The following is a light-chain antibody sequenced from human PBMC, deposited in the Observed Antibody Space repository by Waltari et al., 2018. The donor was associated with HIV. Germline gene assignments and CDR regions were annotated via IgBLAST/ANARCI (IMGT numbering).Light chain of an antibody. J-gene: IGLJ1*01. Sequence: QSALTQPASVSGSPGQSITISCPGPSSTVGRDDLVSWYQQHPGEAPKLIIYEVTKRPSGVSNRFSGSKSGNTASLTISGLQAEDEADYYCCSCPRSGIRYVFGTGTKVTVL. CDR1: SSTVGRDDL. V-gene: IGLV2-23*02. CDR3: CSCPRSGIRYV. CDR2: EVT.